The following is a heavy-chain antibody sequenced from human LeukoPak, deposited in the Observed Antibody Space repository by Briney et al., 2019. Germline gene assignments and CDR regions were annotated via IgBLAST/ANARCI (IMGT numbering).Heavy chain of an antibody. Sequence: SVKVSCKASGGTFSSYAISWVRQAPGQGLEWMGGIIPIFGTANYAQKFQGRVTITADESTSTAYMELSSLRSEDTAVYYCARRYCSSTSCYELDYWGQGTLVTVSS. CDR3: ARRYCSSTSCYELDY. J-gene: IGHJ4*02. CDR2: IIPIFGTA. D-gene: IGHD2-2*01. V-gene: IGHV1-69*01. CDR1: GGTFSSYA.